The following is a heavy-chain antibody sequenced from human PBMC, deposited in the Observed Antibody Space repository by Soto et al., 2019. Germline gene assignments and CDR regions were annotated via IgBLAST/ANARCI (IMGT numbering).Heavy chain of an antibody. CDR3: ASKPEPGGYYYYGMDV. V-gene: IGHV4-31*03. CDR1: GGSISSGGYY. Sequence: PSETLSLTCTVSGGSISSGGYYWSWIRQHPGKGLEWIGYIYYSGSTYYNPSLKSRVTISVDTSKNQFSLKLSSVTAADTAVYYCASKPEPGGYYYYGMDVWGQGTTVTVSS. D-gene: IGHD1-1*01. CDR2: IYYSGST. J-gene: IGHJ6*02.